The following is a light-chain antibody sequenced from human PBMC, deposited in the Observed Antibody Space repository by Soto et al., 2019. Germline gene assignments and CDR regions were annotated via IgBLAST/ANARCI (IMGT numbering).Light chain of an antibody. Sequence: EIVMTQSPATLSVSPGERATLSCRASQSISSNLAWYQQKPGQAPRLLIYGASTRATGIPARFSGSGPGTEFTLTITSLQSEDVSVYYCQQYHNWPPWTFGPGPKVEIK. CDR1: QSISSN. V-gene: IGKV3-15*01. J-gene: IGKJ1*01. CDR3: QQYHNWPPWT. CDR2: GAS.